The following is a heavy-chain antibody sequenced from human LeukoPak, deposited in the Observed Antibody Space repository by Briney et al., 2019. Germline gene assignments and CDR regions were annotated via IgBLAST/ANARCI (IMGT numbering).Heavy chain of an antibody. J-gene: IGHJ4*02. D-gene: IGHD3-22*01. CDR1: GFTFSSYS. CDR2: ISTSSSYV. V-gene: IGHV3-21*01. CDR3: ARGNLYYDSSGFDY. Sequence: GGSLRLSCAASGFTFSSYSMNWVRQAPGKGLEWVSSISTSSSYVYYADSVKGRFTISRDNAKKSLYVQMNSLRAEDTAVYYCARGNLYYDSSGFDYWGQGTLVTVSS.